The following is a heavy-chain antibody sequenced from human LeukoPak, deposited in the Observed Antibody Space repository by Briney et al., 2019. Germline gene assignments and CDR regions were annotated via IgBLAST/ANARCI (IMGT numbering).Heavy chain of an antibody. Sequence: ASVKVSCKASGYTFTSYDINWVRQATGQGLERMGWMNPNSGNTGYAQKFQGRVTMTRNTSISTAYMELSSLRSEDTAVYYCARSHKLLSSTKDWFDPWGQGTLVTVSS. CDR2: MNPNSGNT. J-gene: IGHJ5*02. D-gene: IGHD2-2*01. CDR3: ARSHKLLSSTKDWFDP. CDR1: GYTFTSYD. V-gene: IGHV1-8*01.